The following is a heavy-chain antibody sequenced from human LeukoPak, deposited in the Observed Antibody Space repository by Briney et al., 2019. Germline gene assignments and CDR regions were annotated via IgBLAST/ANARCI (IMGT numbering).Heavy chain of an antibody. V-gene: IGHV3-23*01. J-gene: IGHJ4*02. CDR3: AKDKGRTMVRGSFDY. Sequence: GGSLRLSCAASGFTFSSYAMSWVRQAPGKGLEWVSAISGSGGSTYYADSVKGRFTISRDNSKNALYLQMNSLRAEDTAVYYCAKDKGRTMVRGSFDYWGQGTLVTVSS. CDR2: ISGSGGST. CDR1: GFTFSSYA. D-gene: IGHD3-10*01.